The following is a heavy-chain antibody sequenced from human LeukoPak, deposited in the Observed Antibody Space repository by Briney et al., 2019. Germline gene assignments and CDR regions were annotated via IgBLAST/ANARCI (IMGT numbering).Heavy chain of an antibody. CDR2: IYSSGST. D-gene: IGHD3-10*01. V-gene: IGHV4-4*07. CDR1: GGSISSNY. CDR3: ARDERRSGSRNYYYHMDV. J-gene: IGHJ6*03. Sequence: PSETLSLTCTVSGGSISSNYWSWIRQPAGKGLEWIGPIYSSGSTSYNPFLKSRATVSIDTSRNQFSLSLGSVTAADTAVYYCARDERRSGSRNYYYHMDVWGKGTTVTVSS.